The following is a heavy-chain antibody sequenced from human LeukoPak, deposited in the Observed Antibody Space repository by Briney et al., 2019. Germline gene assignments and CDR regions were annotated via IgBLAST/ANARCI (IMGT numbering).Heavy chain of an antibody. V-gene: IGHV4-34*01. D-gene: IGHD1-26*01. CDR2: INHSGST. CDR1: GGSFSGYY. CDR3: ARAGGWELLSLFDY. J-gene: IGHJ4*02. Sequence: NASETLSLTCAVYGGSFSGYYWSWIRQPPGKGLEWIGEINHSGSTNYNPSLKSRVTISVDTSKNQFSLKLSSVTAADTAVYYCARAGGWELLSLFDYWGQGTLVTVSS.